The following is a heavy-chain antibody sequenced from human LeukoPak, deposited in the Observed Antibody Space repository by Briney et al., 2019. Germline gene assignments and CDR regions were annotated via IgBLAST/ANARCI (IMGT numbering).Heavy chain of an antibody. CDR2: INHSGST. CDR3: ARGSHVRAARPDY. Sequence: SETLSLTCAVYGGSFSGYYWGWIRQPPGKGLEWIGEINHSGSTNYNPSLKSRVTILVDTSKNQFSLKLSSVTAADTAVYYCARGSHVRAARPDYWGQGTLVTVSS. CDR1: GGSFSGYY. V-gene: IGHV4-34*01. J-gene: IGHJ4*02. D-gene: IGHD6-6*01.